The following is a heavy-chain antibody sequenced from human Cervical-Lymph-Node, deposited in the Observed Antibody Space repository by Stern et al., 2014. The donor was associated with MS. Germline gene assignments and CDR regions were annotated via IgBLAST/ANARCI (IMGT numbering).Heavy chain of an antibody. CDR1: EYSFNNFW. CDR2: INPEDSET. J-gene: IGHJ2*01. CDR3: ARHVRQVWYSDL. Sequence: EVQLVESGAEVKKPGDSLKISCKGSEYSFNNFWIGWVRQKPGKGLEWMGMINPEDSETRYSPSFRGQVTISADKSINTTYLQWASLKASDTAMYFCARHVRQVWYSDLWGLGTRVSVSS. V-gene: IGHV5-51*01.